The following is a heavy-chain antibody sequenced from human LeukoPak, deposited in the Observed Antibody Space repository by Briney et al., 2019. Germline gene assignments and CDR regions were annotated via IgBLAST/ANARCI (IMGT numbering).Heavy chain of an antibody. J-gene: IGHJ4*02. CDR1: GGSISSSYSY. CDR3: ASIVVVPAAIQRLFDY. D-gene: IGHD2-2*02. Sequence: SEALSLTCTVSGGSISSSYSYWGWIRQPPGKGLEWIGNIYYSGSTYYSPSLTSRVTVSVDTSENQFSLKLSSVTAADTAVYYCASIVVVPAAIQRLFDYWGQGTLVTVSS. V-gene: IGHV4-39*01. CDR2: IYYSGST.